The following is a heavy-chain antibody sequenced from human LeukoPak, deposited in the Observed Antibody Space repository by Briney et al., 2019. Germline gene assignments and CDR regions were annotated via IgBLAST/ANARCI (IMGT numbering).Heavy chain of an antibody. J-gene: IGHJ4*02. CDR1: GGTFSSYA. CDR3: ARGRVLTAFRD. V-gene: IGHV1-69*04. CDR2: IIPILGIA. D-gene: IGHD4/OR15-4a*01. Sequence: ASVKVSCKASGGTFSSYAISWVRQAPGQGLEWMGRIIPILGIANYAQKFQGRVTITADRSTSTAYMELSSLRSEDTAVYYCARGRVLTAFRDWGLGTPITVSS.